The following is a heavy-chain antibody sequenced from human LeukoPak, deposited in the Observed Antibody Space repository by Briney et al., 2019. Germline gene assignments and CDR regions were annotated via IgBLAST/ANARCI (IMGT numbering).Heavy chain of an antibody. V-gene: IGHV4-61*02. CDR2: IYTSGST. CDR1: GGPISSGSYY. D-gene: IGHD4-17*01. J-gene: IGHJ5*02. Sequence: SQTLSLTCPVSGGPISSGSYYWSWIRQPAGKGLEWIGRIYTSGSTNYNPSLKSRVTISVDTSKNQFSLKLSSVTAADTAVYYCARQHDYGDYWFDPWGQGTLVTVSS. CDR3: ARQHDYGDYWFDP.